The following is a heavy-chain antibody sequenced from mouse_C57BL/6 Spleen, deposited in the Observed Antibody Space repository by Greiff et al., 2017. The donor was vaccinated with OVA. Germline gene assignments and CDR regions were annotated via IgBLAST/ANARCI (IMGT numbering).Heavy chain of an antibody. D-gene: IGHD2-2*01. CDR1: GYAFSSSW. CDR2: IYPGDGDT. CDR3: ARWEDGYDGIYYAMDY. Sequence: VHLVESGPELVKPGASVKISCKASGYAFSSSWMNWVQQRPGKGLEWIGRIYPGDGDTNYTGKFKGKATLTADNSSSTAYMQLSSLTSEDSAVYFCARWEDGYDGIYYAMDYWGQGTSVTVSS. J-gene: IGHJ4*01. V-gene: IGHV1-82*01.